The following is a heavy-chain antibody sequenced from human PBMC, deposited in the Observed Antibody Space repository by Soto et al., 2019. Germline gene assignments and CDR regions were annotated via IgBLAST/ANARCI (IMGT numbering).Heavy chain of an antibody. Sequence: QVQLVESGGGVVQPGRSLRLSCAASGFTFSSYGMHWVRQAPGKGLEWVAVISYDGSNKYYADSVKGRFTISRDNSKNTLYRQMNSLRAEDTAVYYCAKDRGFSSPGDIVVVVAATPAGNWFDPWGQGTLVTVSS. CDR2: ISYDGSNK. D-gene: IGHD2-15*01. CDR1: GFTFSSYG. CDR3: AKDRGFSSPGDIVVVVAATPAGNWFDP. V-gene: IGHV3-30*18. J-gene: IGHJ5*02.